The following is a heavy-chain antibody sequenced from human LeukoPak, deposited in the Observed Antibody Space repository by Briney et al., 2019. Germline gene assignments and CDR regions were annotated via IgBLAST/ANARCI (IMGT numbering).Heavy chain of an antibody. V-gene: IGHV1-2*04. Sequence: ASVKVSCEASGYTFTGYYMHWVRQAPGQGLEWMGWINPNSGGTNYAQKFQGWVTMTRDTSISTAYMELSRLRSDDTAVYYCAREGGSSSGIYYFDYWGQGTLVTVSS. CDR1: GYTFTGYY. D-gene: IGHD6-6*01. J-gene: IGHJ4*02. CDR3: AREGGSSSGIYYFDY. CDR2: INPNSGGT.